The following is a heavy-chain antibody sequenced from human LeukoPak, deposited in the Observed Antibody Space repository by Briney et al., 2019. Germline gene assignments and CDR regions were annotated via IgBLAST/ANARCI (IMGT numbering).Heavy chain of an antibody. V-gene: IGHV3-9*01. CDR3: TRVGYIDEGIDY. CDR1: GFTFDDYA. Sequence: PGRSLRLSCAASGFTFDDYAMHWVRPAPGKGLEWVSGIRSYSGSIGYADSMKGRFTISRDNAKNSLDLQMNSRRAEDTAIYYCTRVGYIDEGIDYWGQGTLVTVSS. J-gene: IGHJ4*02. D-gene: IGHD5-24*01. CDR2: IRSYSGSI.